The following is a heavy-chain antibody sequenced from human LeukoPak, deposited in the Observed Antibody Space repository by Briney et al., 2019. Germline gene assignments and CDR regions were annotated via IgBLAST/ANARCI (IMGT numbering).Heavy chain of an antibody. CDR1: GFTFSSYW. D-gene: IGHD1-26*01. J-gene: IGHJ4*02. CDR2: IKQDGSEK. Sequence: GALRLSCAASGFTFSSYWMSWVRQAPGKGLEWVANIKQDGSEKYYVDSVKGRFTISRDNAKNSLYLQMNSLRAEDTAVYYCAKDQSVLVGATDYWGQGTLVTVSS. CDR3: AKDQSVLVGATDY. V-gene: IGHV3-7*03.